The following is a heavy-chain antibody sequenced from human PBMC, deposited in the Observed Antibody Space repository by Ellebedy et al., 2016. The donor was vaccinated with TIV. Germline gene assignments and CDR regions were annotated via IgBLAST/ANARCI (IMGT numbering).Heavy chain of an antibody. Sequence: GESLKISCAASGFTFSAYAMSWVRQDPGKRLECVSAISGIPANIYYRDYVKGRFTISRDNSKNTLYLQMNSLRVEETAVYYCATDGLAKNYYYAMDVWGQGTTVTVSS. CDR3: ATDGLAKNYYYAMDV. D-gene: IGHD3-3*02. CDR1: GFTFSAYA. CDR2: ISGIPANI. V-gene: IGHV3-23*01. J-gene: IGHJ6*02.